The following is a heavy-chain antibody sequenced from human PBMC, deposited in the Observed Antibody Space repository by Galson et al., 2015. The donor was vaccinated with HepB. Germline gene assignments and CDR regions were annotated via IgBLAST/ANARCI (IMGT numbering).Heavy chain of an antibody. CDR3: LRSEDTAVYYCARGSYCGGGCYLVDF. CDR2: MNPNSGNT. V-gene: IGHV1-8*01. J-gene: IGHJ4*02. Sequence: SVKVSCKASGYTFTSYDINWVRQASGQGLEWMGWMNPNSGNTGYAQKFKGRVTMTWNTSITTAYMELSSLRSEDTVELSSLRSEDTAVYYCARGSYCGGGCYLVDFWGQGTLVTVSS. CDR1: GYTFTSYD. D-gene: IGHD2-21*02.